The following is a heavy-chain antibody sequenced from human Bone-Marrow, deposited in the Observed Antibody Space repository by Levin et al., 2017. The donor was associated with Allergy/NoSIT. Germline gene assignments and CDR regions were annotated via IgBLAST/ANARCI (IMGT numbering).Heavy chain of an antibody. V-gene: IGHV1-8*01. J-gene: IGHJ5*02. CDR3: AREGVYTNYVWGGFDP. D-gene: IGHD3-16*01. Sequence: PAASVKVSCKASGYTLTAYHINWVRQATGQGLEWVGWMHPNSDDRAYAEKFEGRLTMTWDSSTDTAYLEVTSLTTEDTAIYYCAREGVYTNYVWGGFDPWGQGTLVTVSS. CDR2: MHPNSDDR. CDR1: GYTLTAYH.